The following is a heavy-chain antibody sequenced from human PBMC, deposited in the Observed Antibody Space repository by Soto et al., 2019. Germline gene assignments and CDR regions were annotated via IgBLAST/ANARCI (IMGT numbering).Heavy chain of an antibody. Sequence: LRLSCAASGFTFSSYGMHWVRQAPGKGLEWVAVISYDGSNKYYADSVKGRFTISRDNSKNTLYLQMNSLRAEDTAVYYCAKDLVRAVATSNYYYYGMDVWGQGTTVTVSS. J-gene: IGHJ6*02. CDR1: GFTFSSYG. CDR3: AKDLVRAVATSNYYYYGMDV. CDR2: ISYDGSNK. V-gene: IGHV3-30*18. D-gene: IGHD6-19*01.